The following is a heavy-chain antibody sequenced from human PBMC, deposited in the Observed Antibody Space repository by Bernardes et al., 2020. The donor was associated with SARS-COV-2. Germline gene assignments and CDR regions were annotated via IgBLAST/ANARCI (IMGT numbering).Heavy chain of an antibody. CDR3: ARSTGDCSGGTCYSDFDS. V-gene: IGHV3-30-3*01. J-gene: IGHJ4*02. CDR1: RFTFSYYS. CDR2: ISNDGPNK. Sequence: GGSLRLSCAASRFTFSYYSMSWFRPAPAKGLDWVAVISNDGPNKANADSVKGRFTIPRDNSKNTLYLQMNSLREDDTAVYYCARSTGDCSGGTCYSDFDSWGQGTRVTVSS. D-gene: IGHD2-15*01.